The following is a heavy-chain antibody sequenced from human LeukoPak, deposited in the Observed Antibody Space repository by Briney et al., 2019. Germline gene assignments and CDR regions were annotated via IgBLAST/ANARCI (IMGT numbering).Heavy chain of an antibody. CDR3: ARGGLESGGASY. J-gene: IGHJ4*02. V-gene: IGHV4-59*01. CDR2: IYYSGST. CDR1: GGSISSYY. Sequence: SETLSLTCTVSGGSISSYYWSWIRQPPGKGLEWIGYIYYSGSTNYNPSLKSRVTISVDTSKNQFSLKLSSVTAADTAVYYCARGGLESGGASYWGQGTLVTVSP. D-gene: IGHD2-15*01.